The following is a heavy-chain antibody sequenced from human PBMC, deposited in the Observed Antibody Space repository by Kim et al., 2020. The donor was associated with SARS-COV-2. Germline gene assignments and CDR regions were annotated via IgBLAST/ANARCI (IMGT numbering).Heavy chain of an antibody. V-gene: IGHV3-49*03. CDR1: GFTFGDYA. CDR3: TRAVTTGKKTKYYFDY. CDR2: IRSKAYGGTT. Sequence: GGSLRLSCTASGFTFGDYAMSWFRQAPGKGLEWVGFIRSKAYGGTTEYAASVKGRFTISRDDSKSIAYLQMNSLKTEDTAVYYCTRAVTTGKKTKYYFDYWGQGTLVTVSS. J-gene: IGHJ4*02. D-gene: IGHD4-4*01.